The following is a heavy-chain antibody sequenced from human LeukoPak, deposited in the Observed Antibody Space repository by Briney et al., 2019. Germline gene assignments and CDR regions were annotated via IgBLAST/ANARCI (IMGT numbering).Heavy chain of an antibody. D-gene: IGHD6-19*01. CDR3: AKDLGSGWLEGAFDI. CDR1: GFTFSSYG. J-gene: IGHJ3*02. V-gene: IGHV3-30*18. CDR2: ISYDGSNK. Sequence: GGSLRLSCAASGFTFSSYGMHWVRQAPGKGLEWVEVISYDGSNKYYADSVKGRFTISRDNSKNTLYLQMNSLRAEDTAVYYCAKDLGSGWLEGAFDIWGQGTMVTVSS.